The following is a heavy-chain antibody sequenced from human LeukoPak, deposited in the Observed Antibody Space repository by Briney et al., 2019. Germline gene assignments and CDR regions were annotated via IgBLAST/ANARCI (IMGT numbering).Heavy chain of an antibody. Sequence: GGSLRLSCAASGFNFTTAAMTWVRQAPGKGLEWVSLIGSSGGSTYYADSVKGRFTISRDNFNHTLSLQMNSLRVEDTAIYYCVKDIQLSTWGLGTMVTVSS. CDR3: VKDIQLST. CDR2: IGSSGGST. J-gene: IGHJ3*01. V-gene: IGHV3-23*01. CDR1: GFNFTTAA. D-gene: IGHD5-24*01.